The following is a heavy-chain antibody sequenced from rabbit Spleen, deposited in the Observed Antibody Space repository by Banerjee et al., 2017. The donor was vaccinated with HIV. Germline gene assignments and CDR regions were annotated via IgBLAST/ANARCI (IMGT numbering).Heavy chain of an antibody. CDR1: GFSFNSGYD. J-gene: IGHJ6*01. CDR3: ARDAGTSFSTYGMDL. D-gene: IGHD8-1*01. CDR2: AVAGSSGST. Sequence: QSLEESGGGLVKPGASLTLTCEASGFSFNSGYDMCWVRQAPGKGLQWVACAVAGSSGSTYSATWAKGRFTISKTSLTTVTLQMTSLTAADTATYFCARDAGTSFSTYGMDLWGPGTLVTVS. V-gene: IGHV1S40*01.